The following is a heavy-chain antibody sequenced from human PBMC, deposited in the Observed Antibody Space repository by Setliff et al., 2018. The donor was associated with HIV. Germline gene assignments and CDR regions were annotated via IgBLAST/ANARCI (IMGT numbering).Heavy chain of an antibody. CDR1: GYNFPNYW. CDR3: ARRMWQQDSKFMYYFDY. J-gene: IGHJ4*02. CDR2: IYPGDSDT. V-gene: IGHV5-51*01. Sequence: GESLKISCKGFGYNFPNYWIAWVRQMPGRGLEWMGIIYPGDSDTRYSPSFQGQVTISADKSISTAYLQWSSLKASDTAMYYCARRMWQQDSKFMYYFDYWGQGTLVTVSS. D-gene: IGHD6-13*01.